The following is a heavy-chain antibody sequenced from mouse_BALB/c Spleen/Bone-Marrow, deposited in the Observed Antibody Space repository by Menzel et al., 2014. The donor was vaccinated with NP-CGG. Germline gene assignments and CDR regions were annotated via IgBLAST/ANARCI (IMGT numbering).Heavy chain of an antibody. D-gene: IGHD1-1*01. CDR3: ASDSINTVVATDY. Sequence: QVQLQQSGAELVKPGASVKLPCKASGYTFTSYWMHWVKQRPGQGLEWIGEIDPSGSDTNYNQKFKGKATLTVDKSSSSSYMQHSNLTSEDSAVYYSASDSINTVVATDYWGQGATLTVSS. CDR1: GYTFTSYW. V-gene: IGHV1-69*02. J-gene: IGHJ2*01. CDR2: IDPSGSDT.